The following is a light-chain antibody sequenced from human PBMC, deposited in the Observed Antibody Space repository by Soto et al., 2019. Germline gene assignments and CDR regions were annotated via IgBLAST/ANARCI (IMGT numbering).Light chain of an antibody. CDR2: GAS. V-gene: IGKV3-15*01. J-gene: IGKJ1*01. Sequence: EILMTQSPCTLSVSPGERATLSCQASQSVSSNLAWYQQKPGQAPRLLIYGASTRATGVPARFSGSGSGTEFTLTISSLQPEDFAVYYCQQYNNWPSWTFGQGTKVDIK. CDR3: QQYNNWPSWT. CDR1: QSVSSN.